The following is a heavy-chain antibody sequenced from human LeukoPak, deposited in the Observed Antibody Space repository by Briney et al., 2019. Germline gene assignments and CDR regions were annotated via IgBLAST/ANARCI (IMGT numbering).Heavy chain of an antibody. J-gene: IGHJ4*01. Sequence: ASVKVSCKASGGTFSSYAISWVRQAPGQGLEWMGGIIPIFGTANYAQKFQGRVTITADESTSTAYMELSSLRSKDTAVDYYARHRSRSAPRNVRFFDYWGQGTMVTVSS. CDR2: IIPIFGTA. D-gene: IGHD1-1*01. CDR1: GGTFSSYA. V-gene: IGHV1-69*01. CDR3: ARHRSRSAPRNVRFFDY.